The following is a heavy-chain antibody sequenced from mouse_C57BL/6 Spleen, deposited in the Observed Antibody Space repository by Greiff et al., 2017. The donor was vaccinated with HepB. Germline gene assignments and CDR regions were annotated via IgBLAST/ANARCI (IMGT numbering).Heavy chain of an antibody. Sequence: EVQLVESGGGLVKPGGSLKLSCAASGFTFSDYGMHWVRQAPEKGLEWVAYISSGSSTIYYADTVKGRFTISRDNAKNTLFLQMTSLRSEDTAMYYCANLYGNFDVWGTGTTVTVSS. CDR3: ANLYGNFDV. V-gene: IGHV5-17*01. J-gene: IGHJ1*03. D-gene: IGHD1-1*01. CDR1: GFTFSDYG. CDR2: ISSGSSTI.